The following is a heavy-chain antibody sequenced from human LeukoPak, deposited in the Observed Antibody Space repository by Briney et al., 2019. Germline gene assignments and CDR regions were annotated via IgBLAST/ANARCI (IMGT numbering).Heavy chain of an antibody. CDR3: ARDGGVSGYDLLDY. J-gene: IGHJ4*02. V-gene: IGHV3-7*01. CDR1: GFTFGSLW. D-gene: IGHD5-12*01. Sequence: GGSLRLSCAASGFTFGSLWMTWVRQAPGKGLEWVANINQDGSERYFVDSVKGRFTISRDNAKNSVFLQMNSLTVEDTAVYYCARDGGVSGYDLLDYWGQGTLVTVSS. CDR2: INQDGSER.